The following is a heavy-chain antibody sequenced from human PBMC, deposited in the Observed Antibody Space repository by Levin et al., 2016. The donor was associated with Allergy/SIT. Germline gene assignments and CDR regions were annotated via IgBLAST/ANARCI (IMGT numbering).Heavy chain of an antibody. CDR3: ARVKGYCSSTSCYTYFDY. J-gene: IGHJ4*02. V-gene: IGHV4-34*01. Sequence: GSLRLSCAVYGGSFSGYYWSWIRQPPGKGLEWIGEINHSGSTNYNPSLKSRVTISVDTSKNQFSLKLSSVTAADTAVYYCARVKGYCSSTSCYTYFDYWGQGTLVTVSS. CDR2: INHSGST. D-gene: IGHD2-2*02. CDR1: GGSFSGYY.